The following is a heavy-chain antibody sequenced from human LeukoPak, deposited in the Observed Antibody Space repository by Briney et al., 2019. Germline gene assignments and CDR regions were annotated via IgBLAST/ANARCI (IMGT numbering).Heavy chain of an antibody. V-gene: IGHV3-30*02. D-gene: IGHD3-3*01. CDR2: IRYDGSNK. CDR3: APGRVLRFLEWLLSPFDY. CDR1: GFTFSSYG. Sequence: GGSLRLSCAASGFTFSSYGMHWVRQAPGKGLEWVAFIRYDGSNKYYADSVKGRFTISRDNSKNTLYLQMDSLRAEDTAVYYCAPGRVLRFLEWLLSPFDYWGQGTLVTVSS. J-gene: IGHJ4*02.